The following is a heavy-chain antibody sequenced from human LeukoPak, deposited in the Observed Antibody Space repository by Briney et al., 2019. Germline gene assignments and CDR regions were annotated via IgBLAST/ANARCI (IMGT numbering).Heavy chain of an antibody. D-gene: IGHD3-10*01. CDR1: GGSISTSNW. V-gene: IGHV4-4*02. CDR2: IYHSGST. J-gene: IGHJ4*02. Sequence: PSGTLSLTCAVSGGSISTSNWWRWVRQPPGKGLEWIGEIYHSGSTNYDSSLKSRVTISVDKSKNQFSLKMSCLPAADTAVYYCATKYYAPGSFSNRGQGTLVTVSS. CDR3: ATKYYAPGSFSN.